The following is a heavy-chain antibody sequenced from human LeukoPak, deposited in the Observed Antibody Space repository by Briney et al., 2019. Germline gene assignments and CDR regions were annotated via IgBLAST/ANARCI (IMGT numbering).Heavy chain of an antibody. Sequence: GGSLRLSCAASGFTVSSNYMSWVRQAPGKGLEWVSVIYSGGSTYYADSVKGRFTISRDNSKNTLYLQMNSLRAEDTAVYYCAKQGGYDFGWFDPWGQGTLVTVSS. D-gene: IGHD5-12*01. CDR3: AKQGGYDFGWFDP. V-gene: IGHV3-53*01. J-gene: IGHJ5*02. CDR2: IYSGGST. CDR1: GFTVSSNY.